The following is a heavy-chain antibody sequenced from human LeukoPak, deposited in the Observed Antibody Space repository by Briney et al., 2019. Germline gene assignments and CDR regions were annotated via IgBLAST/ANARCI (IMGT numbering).Heavy chain of an antibody. J-gene: IGHJ4*02. CDR2: INPSGGST. CDR1: GYTFTSYY. CDR3: ARDGLTYYYDSSGYYYFDY. V-gene: IGHV1-46*01. D-gene: IGHD3-22*01. Sequence: ASVKVSCKASGYTFTSYYMHWVRQAPGQGLEWMGIINPSGGSTSYAQKFQGRVTITRDTSTSTVYMELSSLRSEDTAVYYCARDGLTYYYDSSGYYYFDYWGQGTPVTVSS.